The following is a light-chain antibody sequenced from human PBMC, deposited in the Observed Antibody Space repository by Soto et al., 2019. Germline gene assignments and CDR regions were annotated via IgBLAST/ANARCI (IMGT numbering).Light chain of an antibody. J-gene: IGLJ1*01. CDR1: SSNIGAGYD. Sequence: QSVLTQPPSVSGAPGQMVTISCTGSSSNIGAGYDVHWYQQLPGTAPKLLIYDNSNRPSGVPDRFSGSKSGTSASLAITGLQAEDEADYYCQSYDRSLSGSRVFGTGTKVTV. V-gene: IGLV1-40*01. CDR3: QSYDRSLSGSRV. CDR2: DNS.